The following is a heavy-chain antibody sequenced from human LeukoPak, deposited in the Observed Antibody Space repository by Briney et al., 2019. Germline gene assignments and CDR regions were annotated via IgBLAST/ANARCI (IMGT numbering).Heavy chain of an antibody. D-gene: IGHD3-10*01. J-gene: IGHJ5*02. Sequence: SETLSLTCTVSGGSISSYYWSWIRQPAGKGLEWIGRIYTSGSTNYNPSLKSRVTMSVDTSKNQFSLKLSPVTAADTAVYYCARGAYGSGSFPNWFDPWGQGTLVTVSS. CDR3: ARGAYGSGSFPNWFDP. V-gene: IGHV4-4*07. CDR1: GGSISSYY. CDR2: IYTSGST.